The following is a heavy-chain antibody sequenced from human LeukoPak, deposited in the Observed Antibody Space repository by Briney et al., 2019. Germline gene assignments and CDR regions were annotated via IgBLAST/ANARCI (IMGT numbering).Heavy chain of an antibody. V-gene: IGHV3-30*02. CDR1: GFDFTTHA. Sequence: PGGSLRLSCAASGFDFTTHAMHWVRQAPGKGLEWVAFIWADGSRADYADSVKGRFTISRDRSKNTLYLQMNSLRAEDTAVYYCAKGEFTYSDFWSGPLVVDYWGQGTLVTVSS. CDR2: IWADGSRA. J-gene: IGHJ4*02. D-gene: IGHD3-3*01. CDR3: AKGEFTYSDFWSGPLVVDY.